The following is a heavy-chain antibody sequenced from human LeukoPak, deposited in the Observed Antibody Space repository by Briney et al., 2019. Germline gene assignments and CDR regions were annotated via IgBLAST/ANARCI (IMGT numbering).Heavy chain of an antibody. J-gene: IGHJ4*02. CDR2: IYPGDSDT. D-gene: IGHD1-26*01. CDR1: GYSFTSYW. Sequence: GESLKISCKGSGYSFTSYWIGWVRQMPGKGLEWMGIIYPGDSDTRYSPSFQGQVTTSADKSISTAYLQWSSLKASDTAMYYCARFSLVGATPYYFDYWGQGTLVTVSS. CDR3: ARFSLVGATPYYFDY. V-gene: IGHV5-51*01.